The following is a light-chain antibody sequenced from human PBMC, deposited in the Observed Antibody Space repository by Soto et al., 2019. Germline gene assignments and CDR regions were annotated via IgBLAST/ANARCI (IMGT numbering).Light chain of an antibody. CDR3: QKYHSAPFT. Sequence: DIQMTQSPSSLSASVGDRVTITCRASQCIRNYLAWYQQKPGKVPKLLIYAASTLQSGVPSRFSGSGYGTDFTLTISSLQPEDVATYSCQKYHSAPFTFGPGTKVDI. J-gene: IGKJ3*01. CDR1: QCIRNY. CDR2: AAS. V-gene: IGKV1-27*01.